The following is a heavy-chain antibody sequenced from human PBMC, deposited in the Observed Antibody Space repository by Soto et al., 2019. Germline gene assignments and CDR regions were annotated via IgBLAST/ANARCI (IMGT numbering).Heavy chain of an antibody. D-gene: IGHD6-13*01. CDR2: IIPIFGTA. J-gene: IGHJ6*02. V-gene: IGHV1-69*13. CDR1: GGTFSSYA. CDR3: AREGAAAPQTYYYGMDV. Sequence: SVKVSCKASGGTFSSYAISWVRQAPGQGLEWMGGIIPIFGTANYAQKFQGRVTITADESTSTAYMELSSLRSEDAAVYYCAREGAAAPQTYYYGMDVWGQGTTVTVSS.